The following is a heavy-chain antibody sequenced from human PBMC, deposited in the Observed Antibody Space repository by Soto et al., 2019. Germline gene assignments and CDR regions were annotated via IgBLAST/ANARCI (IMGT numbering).Heavy chain of an antibody. CDR1: GFSLSTSGVG. D-gene: IGHD6-13*01. CDR3: AHRRRIAAADYYFDY. CDR2: IYWDNDK. Sequence: QITLKESGPTLVKPTQTLTLTCTFSGFSLSTSGVGVGWIRQPPGKALEWLALIYWDNDKRYSPSLKSRLTNHKDTSKNQGGLKMTQMDPVETATYYCAHRRRIAAADYYFDYWGQGTLVTVSS. J-gene: IGHJ4*02. V-gene: IGHV2-5*02.